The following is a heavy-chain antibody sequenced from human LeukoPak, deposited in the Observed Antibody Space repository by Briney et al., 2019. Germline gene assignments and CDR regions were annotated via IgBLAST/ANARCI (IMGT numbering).Heavy chain of an antibody. Sequence: GESLKISCKGSGYSFGTYWIGWVRQVPGKGLEWMGIIYPGDSDTRYSPSFQGQVTISADKSISTAYLQWNSLKASDTAMYYCARGNDILTGYYTLDAHYWGQGTLVTVSS. CDR3: ARGNDILTGYYTLDAHY. D-gene: IGHD3-9*01. CDR2: IYPGDSDT. CDR1: GYSFGTYW. J-gene: IGHJ4*02. V-gene: IGHV5-51*01.